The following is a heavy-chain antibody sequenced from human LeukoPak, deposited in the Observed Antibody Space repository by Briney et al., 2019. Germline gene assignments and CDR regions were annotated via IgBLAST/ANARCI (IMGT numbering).Heavy chain of an antibody. V-gene: IGHV3-30*02. CDR3: ARDYTVTTYYYYYYMDV. D-gene: IGHD4-17*01. Sequence: GGSLRLSCAASGFTFSSYGMHWVRQAPGKGLEWVAFIRYDGSNKYYADSVKGRFTISRDNAKNSLYLQMNSLRAEDTAVYYCARDYTVTTYYYYYYMDVWGKGTTVTVSS. CDR2: IRYDGSNK. CDR1: GFTFSSYG. J-gene: IGHJ6*03.